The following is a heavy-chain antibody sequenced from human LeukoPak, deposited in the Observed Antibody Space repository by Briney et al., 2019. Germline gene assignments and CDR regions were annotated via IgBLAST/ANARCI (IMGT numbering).Heavy chain of an antibody. V-gene: IGHV4-59*12. Sequence: SETLSLTCTVSGGSISSYYWSWIRQPPGKGLEWIGYIYYSGSTNYNPSLKSRVTISVDTSKNQFSLKLSSVTAADTAVYYCAREGSFGYCSGGSCYRQFDYWGQGTLVTVSS. CDR2: IYYSGST. D-gene: IGHD2-15*01. CDR3: AREGSFGYCSGGSCYRQFDY. CDR1: GGSISSYY. J-gene: IGHJ4*02.